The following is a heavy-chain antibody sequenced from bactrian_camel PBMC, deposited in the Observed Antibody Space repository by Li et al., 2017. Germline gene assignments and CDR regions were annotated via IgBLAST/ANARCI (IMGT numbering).Heavy chain of an antibody. J-gene: IGHJ7*01. CDR1: GFDFSSTY. V-gene: IGHV3S10*01. CDR2: IGWDGRT. Sequence: VQLVESGGGLVQPGGSLRLSCVASGFDFSSTYMSWIRKAPGKGLEWLSGIGWDGRTYYSGSVQGRFTISRDNAKNTVYLQMDSLKTEDTAMYYCSHYGMDYWGKGTQVTVS.